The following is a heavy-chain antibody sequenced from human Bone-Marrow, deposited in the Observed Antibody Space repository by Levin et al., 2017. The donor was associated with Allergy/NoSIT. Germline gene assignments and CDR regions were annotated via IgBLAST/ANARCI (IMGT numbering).Heavy chain of an antibody. D-gene: IGHD3-3*01. J-gene: IGHJ6*02. V-gene: IGHV3-23*01. Sequence: PGGSLRLSCAASGFTFSSYAMSWVRQAPGKGLEWVSAISGSGGSTYYADSVKGRFTISRDNSKNTLYLQMNSLRAEDTAVYYCAKVLLRFLEWLSERGLMGYGMDGWGQGTTVTVSS. CDR1: GFTFSSYA. CDR3: AKVLLRFLEWLSERGLMGYGMDG. CDR2: ISGSGGST.